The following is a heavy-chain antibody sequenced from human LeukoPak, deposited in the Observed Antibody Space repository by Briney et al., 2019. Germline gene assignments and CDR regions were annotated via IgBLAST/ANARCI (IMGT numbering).Heavy chain of an antibody. CDR3: ARGGVGSSSGFDY. D-gene: IGHD6-6*01. CDR2: ISGSGGST. J-gene: IGHJ4*02. Sequence: GGSLRLSCAASGFTFSSYAMSWVRQAPGKGLEWVSAISGSGGSTYYADSVKGRFTISRDNSKNTLYLQMNSLRAEDTAVYYCARGGVGSSSGFDYWGQGTLVTVSS. V-gene: IGHV3-23*01. CDR1: GFTFSSYA.